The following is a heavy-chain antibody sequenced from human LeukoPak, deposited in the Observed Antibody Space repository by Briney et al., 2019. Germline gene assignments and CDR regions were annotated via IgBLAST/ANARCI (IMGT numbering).Heavy chain of an antibody. CDR3: AKDSSSGWYDQNRFDP. V-gene: IGHV3-9*01. J-gene: IGHJ5*02. CDR1: GFTFSSYA. Sequence: GGSLRLSCAASGFTFSSYAMHWVRQAPGKGLEWVSGISWNSGSIGYADSVKGRFTISRDNAKNSLYLQMNSLRAEDTALYYCAKDSSSGWYDQNRFDPWGQGTLVTVSS. CDR2: ISWNSGSI. D-gene: IGHD6-19*01.